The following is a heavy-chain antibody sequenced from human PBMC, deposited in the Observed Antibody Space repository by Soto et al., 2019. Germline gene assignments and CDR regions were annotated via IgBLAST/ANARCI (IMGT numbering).Heavy chain of an antibody. Sequence: EVQLVESGGGLVKPGGSLRLSCAASGFSFSSDSMGWVRQAPGKGLEWVSSISSSGSFKNYADSVKGRFTISRDNAKNSLYLLLSGLKAEDTAVYYCARDPPTGTTLEWADSWGQGTLVTVSS. J-gene: IGHJ4*02. D-gene: IGHD1-7*01. V-gene: IGHV3-21*01. CDR1: GFSFSSDS. CDR3: ARDPPTGTTLEWADS. CDR2: ISSSGSFK.